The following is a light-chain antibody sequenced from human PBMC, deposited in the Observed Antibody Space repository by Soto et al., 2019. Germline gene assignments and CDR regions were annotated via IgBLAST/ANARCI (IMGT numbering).Light chain of an antibody. CDR3: QHYSDSPLT. J-gene: IGKJ4*01. CDR1: HGIGTA. Sequence: EIVMTQSPATLSVSPGEGATLSCRASHGIGTALAWYQQKPGQTPRLLMYGASIRATGVPARFSGSASGTDFILNIARLQSEDFAVYYCQHYSDSPLTFGGGTKVESK. V-gene: IGKV3-15*01. CDR2: GAS.